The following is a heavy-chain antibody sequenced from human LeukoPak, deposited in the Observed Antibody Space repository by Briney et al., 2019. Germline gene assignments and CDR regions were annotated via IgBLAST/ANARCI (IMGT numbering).Heavy chain of an antibody. D-gene: IGHD3-10*01. J-gene: IGHJ4*02. Sequence: PSETLSLTCAVSGYSISSGYYWGWTRQPPGMGLEWLGSIYHSGSTYYNPSLKSRVTISVDTSKNQFSLKLSSVTAADTAVYYCARHTMVRGVIIGPVDYWGQGTLVTVSS. V-gene: IGHV4-38-2*01. CDR1: GYSISSGYY. CDR2: IYHSGST. CDR3: ARHTMVRGVIIGPVDY.